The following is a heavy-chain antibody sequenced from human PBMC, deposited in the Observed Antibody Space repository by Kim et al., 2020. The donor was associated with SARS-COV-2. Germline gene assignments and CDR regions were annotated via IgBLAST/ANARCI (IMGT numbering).Heavy chain of an antibody. D-gene: IGHD3-3*01. CDR1: GFSFSDYY. V-gene: IGHV3-11*01. CDR2: ISNSGSTL. Sequence: GGSLRLSCAASGFSFSDYYMSWIRQAPGKGLEWISYISNSGSTLYYADSVKGRFTISRDNAYNSLYLQMNSLRVEDTAVYYCARDGPDFWSASTNWFDPWGQGTLVTVSS. J-gene: IGHJ5*02. CDR3: ARDGPDFWSASTNWFDP.